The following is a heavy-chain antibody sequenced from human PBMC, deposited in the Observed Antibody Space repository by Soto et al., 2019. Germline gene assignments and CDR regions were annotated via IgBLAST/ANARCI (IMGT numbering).Heavy chain of an antibody. J-gene: IGHJ4*02. CDR1: GYTFTSYD. D-gene: IGHD3-22*01. Sequence: ASVKVSCKASGYTFTSYDINWVRQATGQGLEWMGWMNPNSGNTGYAQKFQGRVTMTRNTSISTAYMELSSLRSEDTAVYYCARGPSLTYYYDSSGYYYFDYWGQGTLVTVSS. CDR3: ARGPSLTYYYDSSGYYYFDY. CDR2: MNPNSGNT. V-gene: IGHV1-8*01.